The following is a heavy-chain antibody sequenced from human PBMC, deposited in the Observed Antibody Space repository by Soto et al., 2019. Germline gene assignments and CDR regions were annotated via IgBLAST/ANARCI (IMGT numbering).Heavy chain of an antibody. J-gene: IGHJ4*02. CDR1: GFTFSSYD. CDR3: VRRVSGNYDY. D-gene: IGHD1-7*01. Sequence: EVQLAESGGGMVQPGGSLRLSCVASGFTFSSYDMHWVRQAPGKGLEYVSSISSNGGTTYYGNSVKGRFTISRDNSKNTLYLQMGSLRAEDMAVYYCVRRVSGNYDYWSLGTLVTVSS. CDR2: ISSNGGTT. V-gene: IGHV3-64*01.